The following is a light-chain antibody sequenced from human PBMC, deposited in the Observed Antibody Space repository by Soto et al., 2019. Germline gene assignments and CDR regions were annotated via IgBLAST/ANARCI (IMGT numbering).Light chain of an antibody. CDR2: KAS. Sequence: DIPMTQSPSTLSASVGDRVTITCRASQSVSTWLAWYQEKPGKAPNLLIYKASSLESGVPSRFSGSGSGTEFTLTISSLQPDDFATYYCHHYNSPYTFGQGTKLEI. CDR1: QSVSTW. V-gene: IGKV1-5*03. CDR3: HHYNSPYT. J-gene: IGKJ2*01.